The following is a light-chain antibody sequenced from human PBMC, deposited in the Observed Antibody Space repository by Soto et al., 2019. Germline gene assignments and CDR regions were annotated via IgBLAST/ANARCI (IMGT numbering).Light chain of an antibody. V-gene: IGKV3-11*01. CDR2: DAS. CDR3: HQRSNWPIT. J-gene: IGKJ5*01. CDR1: ESVSSY. Sequence: EIVLTRSPTTLSLSPGERATLSCRASESVSSYLAWYQQKPDQTPRLLIYDASNRATGVPARFTGSGSGTDFTLTISSLEPEDFAVYYCHQRSNWPITFGQGTRLEIK.